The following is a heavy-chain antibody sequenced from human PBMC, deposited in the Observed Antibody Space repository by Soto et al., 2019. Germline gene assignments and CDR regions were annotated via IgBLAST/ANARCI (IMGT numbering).Heavy chain of an antibody. D-gene: IGHD2-2*02. V-gene: IGHV3-23*01. CDR2: ISAGGST. J-gene: IGHJ4*02. Sequence: GGSLRLSCTASGFTFSDYAMSWVRQPPGKGLEWLSVISAGGSTYYADSVKGWFTVSRANSKNTLYLQMNSLRAEDTAVYYCANVPIWCSSTSCYTEGFDYWGQGTLVTVSS. CDR1: GFTFSDYA. CDR3: ANVPIWCSSTSCYTEGFDY.